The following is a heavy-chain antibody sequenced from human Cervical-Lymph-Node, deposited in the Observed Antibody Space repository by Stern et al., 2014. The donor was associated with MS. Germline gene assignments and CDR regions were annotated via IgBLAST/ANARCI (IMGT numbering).Heavy chain of an antibody. CDR1: GYTFTGYY. J-gene: IGHJ4*02. CDR3: ASGTRIDYVLDY. CDR2: IDPNRGGT. Sequence: VQLVQSGAEVKKPGASVKVSCKASGYTFTGYYLHWVRQAPGQGLEWMGWIDPNRGGTKYAQKFQGRVTMTRETSISTAYMELSRLRSDDTAMYYCASGTRIDYVLDYWGQGTLVTVSS. D-gene: IGHD1-14*01. V-gene: IGHV1-2*02.